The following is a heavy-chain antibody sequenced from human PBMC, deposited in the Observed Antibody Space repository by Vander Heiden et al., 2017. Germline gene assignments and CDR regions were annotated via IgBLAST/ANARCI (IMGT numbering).Heavy chain of an antibody. J-gene: IGHJ3*02. Sequence: EVQLVESGGGLVQPGRSLRLSCAASGFTFNDYAMHWVRLAPGKGLEWVSGIHWNSGSVGYADSVKGRFTISRDNAKNSLYLQLNSLRPEDTALYYCAKDIGPGYNNQQSAFEIWGQGTVVTVSP. CDR2: IHWNSGSV. CDR1: GFTFNDYA. CDR3: AKDIGPGYNNQQSAFEI. D-gene: IGHD1-20*01. V-gene: IGHV3-9*01.